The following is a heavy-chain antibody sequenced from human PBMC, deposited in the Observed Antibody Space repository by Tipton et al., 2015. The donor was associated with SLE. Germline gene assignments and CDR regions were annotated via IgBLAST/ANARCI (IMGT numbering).Heavy chain of an antibody. D-gene: IGHD2-15*01. CDR2: IYYLGNT. J-gene: IGHJ6*03. V-gene: IGHV4-39*02. CDR1: GDSISRSTYY. CDR3: AKLRRPAVTLYYMDV. Sequence: GLVKPSETLSLTCNVSGDSISRSTYYWGWIRQPPGKGLEWIGTIYYLGNTYYNPSLKSRVTVSVDTSMNHFSLKLSSVTAADTAVYYCAKLRRPAVTLYYMDVWGKGTTVTISS.